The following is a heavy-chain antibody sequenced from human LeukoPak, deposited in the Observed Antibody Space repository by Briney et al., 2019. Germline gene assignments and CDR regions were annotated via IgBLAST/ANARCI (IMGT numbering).Heavy chain of an antibody. J-gene: IGHJ6*02. V-gene: IGHV3-21*01. CDR3: ARDRGDQFVAPMDV. CDR1: GFTFSSYS. D-gene: IGHD2-21*02. Sequence: GGSLRLSCAASGFTFSSYSMNWVRQAPGKGLEWVSSISSSSSYIYYADSVKGRFTISRDNAKNSLYLQMNSLRAEDTAVYYCARDRGDQFVAPMDVWGQGPRSPSP. CDR2: ISSSSSYI.